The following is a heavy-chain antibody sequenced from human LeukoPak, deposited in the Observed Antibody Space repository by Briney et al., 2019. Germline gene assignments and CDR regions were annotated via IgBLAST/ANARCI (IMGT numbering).Heavy chain of an antibody. Sequence: GASVKVSCKVSGYTFTSYDINWVRQATGQGLEWMGWMNPNIGNTGYGQNFQGRVTMTRDTSITTAYMELSSLRSEDTAVYYGVRGLWELDSWGQGTLVTVSS. V-gene: IGHV1-8*01. CDR3: VRGLWELDS. CDR1: GYTFTSYD. CDR2: MNPNIGNT. D-gene: IGHD1-26*01. J-gene: IGHJ4*02.